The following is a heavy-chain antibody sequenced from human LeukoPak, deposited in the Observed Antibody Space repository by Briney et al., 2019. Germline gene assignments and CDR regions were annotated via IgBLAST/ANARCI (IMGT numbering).Heavy chain of an antibody. V-gene: IGHV4-39*07. D-gene: IGHD5-12*01. CDR2: IYYSGST. J-gene: IGHJ4*02. CDR1: GGSISSSSYY. CDR3: ARDLSGYDLSTGGDY. Sequence: SETLSLTCTVSGGSISSSSYYWGWIRQPPGKGLEWIGSIYYSGSTYYNPSLKSRVTISVDTSKNQFSLKLSSVTAADTAVYYCARDLSGYDLSTGGDYWGQGTLVTVSS.